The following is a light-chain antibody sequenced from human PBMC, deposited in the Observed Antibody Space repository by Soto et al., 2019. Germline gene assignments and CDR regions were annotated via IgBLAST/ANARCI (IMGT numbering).Light chain of an antibody. CDR1: QSVSNNY. CDR3: QQYGSSGT. Sequence: EIVLPQSPGTLSLSPGERSTLSFRASQSVSNNYLAWYQQKPGQAPRLLIYGASNRATGIPDRFSGSGSGTDFTLTISRLEPEDFAVYYCQQYGSSGTFGQGTKVDIK. CDR2: GAS. J-gene: IGKJ1*01. V-gene: IGKV3-20*01.